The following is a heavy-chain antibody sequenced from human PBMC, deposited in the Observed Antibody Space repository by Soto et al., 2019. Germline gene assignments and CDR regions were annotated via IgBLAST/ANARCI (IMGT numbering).Heavy chain of an antibody. D-gene: IGHD3-9*01. CDR1: GFSFSDYA. CDR2: IDGRSTGT. CDR3: AKAPWGGNCDIADCSIWFDP. Sequence: EVQLLESGGGLVQPGGSLRLSCAASGFSFSDYAMTWVRQAPGKGLEWVSSIDGRSTGTYYADAVKGRFTISKDHAKDTLYLQMSSLRFEDTAVYYCAKAPWGGNCDIADCSIWFDPWGQGTLVTVSS. J-gene: IGHJ5*02. V-gene: IGHV3-23*01.